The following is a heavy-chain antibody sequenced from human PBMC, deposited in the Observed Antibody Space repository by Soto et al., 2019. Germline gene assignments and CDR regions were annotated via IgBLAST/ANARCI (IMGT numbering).Heavy chain of an antibody. J-gene: IGHJ4*02. V-gene: IGHV3-23*01. D-gene: IGHD3-3*01. Sequence: GGSLRLSCAASGFTFSSYAMSWVRKAPGKGLEWVSAISGSGGSTYYADSVKGRFTISRDNSKNNLYLQMNSLRAEDTAVYYCAKDGGYDFWSGYPHFDYWGQGTLVTVSS. CDR3: AKDGGYDFWSGYPHFDY. CDR2: ISGSGGST. CDR1: GFTFSSYA.